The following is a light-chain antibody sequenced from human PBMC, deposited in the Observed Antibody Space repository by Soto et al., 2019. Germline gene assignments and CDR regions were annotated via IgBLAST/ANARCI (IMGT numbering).Light chain of an antibody. CDR1: SSDIGAYNR. CDR3: TSYTSSNTVI. Sequence: QSVLTQPPSVSGSPGQSVTISCAGTSSDIGAYNRVSWYQQPPGTAPKLMIYEVKNRPSGVPDRFSGSKSGNMASLTISGLQAEDEGDYYCTSYTSSNTVIFGGGTKLTVL. CDR2: EVK. J-gene: IGLJ2*01. V-gene: IGLV2-18*02.